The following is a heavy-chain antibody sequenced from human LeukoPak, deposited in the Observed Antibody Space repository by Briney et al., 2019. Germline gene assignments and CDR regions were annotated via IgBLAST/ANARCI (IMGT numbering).Heavy chain of an antibody. Sequence: GASLRLSCAASGFTFSSYGMHWVRQAPGKGLEWVAVISYDGSNKYYADSVKGRFTISRDNSKNTLYLQMNSLRAEDTAVYYCAKGDYGDYSFDYWGQGTLVTVSS. CDR2: ISYDGSNK. J-gene: IGHJ4*02. V-gene: IGHV3-30*18. CDR1: GFTFSSYG. D-gene: IGHD4-17*01. CDR3: AKGDYGDYSFDY.